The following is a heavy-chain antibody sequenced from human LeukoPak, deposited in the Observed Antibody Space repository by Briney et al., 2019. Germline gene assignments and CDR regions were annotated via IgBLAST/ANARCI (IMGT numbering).Heavy chain of an antibody. D-gene: IGHD3-3*01. J-gene: IGHJ6*02. CDR2: IIPIFGTA. CDR3: ARDDRNDFWSGPGKRSFYYYGMDV. CDR1: GGTFISYA. V-gene: IGHV1-69*13. Sequence: ASVKVSCKASGGTFISYAISWVRQAPGQGLEWMGGIIPIFGTANYAQKFQGRVTITADESTSTAYMELSSLRSEDTAVYYCARDDRNDFWSGPGKRSFYYYGMDVWGQGTTVTVSS.